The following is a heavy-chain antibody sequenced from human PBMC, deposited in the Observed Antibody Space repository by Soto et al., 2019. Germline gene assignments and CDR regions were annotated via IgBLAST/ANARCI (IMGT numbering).Heavy chain of an antibody. CDR1: GYTFTTYG. D-gene: IGHD3-16*01. CDR3: AREYCAHSSCFGGDD. Sequence: QVQLVQSRGEVTKPGAAVKVSCKASGYTFTTYGISWVRQAPGQGLEWMGWINTGNGNTRFAQNLQGRVTLTTDTSTGTAYMELRSLKSDDTAVYFCAREYCAHSSCFGGDDWGQGTLVTVSS. CDR2: INTGNGNT. V-gene: IGHV1-18*01. J-gene: IGHJ4*02.